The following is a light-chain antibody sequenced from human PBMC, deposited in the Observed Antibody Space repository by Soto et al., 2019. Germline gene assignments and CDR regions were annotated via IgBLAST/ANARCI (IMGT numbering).Light chain of an antibody. V-gene: IGLV1-40*01. CDR2: GNT. CDR3: QSYDASLSASYV. CDR1: SSNIGAGYE. Sequence: QSVLTQPPSVSGAPGQRVTISCTGSSSNIGAGYEVHWYQHLPGKAPKLLIYGNTNRPSGVPDRFSGPKSGTSASLAITGLQAEDEADYYCQSYDASLSASYVFGGGTKVTVL. J-gene: IGLJ1*01.